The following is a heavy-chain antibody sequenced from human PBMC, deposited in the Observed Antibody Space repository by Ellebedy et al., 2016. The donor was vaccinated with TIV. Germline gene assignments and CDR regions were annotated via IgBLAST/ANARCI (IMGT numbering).Heavy chain of an antibody. CDR1: GDSVSSNSAA. J-gene: IGHJ4*02. V-gene: IGHV6-1*01. CDR2: TYYRSKWYN. CDR3: ARDPGENNWNYDY. D-gene: IGHD1-7*01. Sequence: LRLSCAISGDSVSSNSAAWNWIRQSPSRGLEWLGRTYYRSKWYNDYAVSVKSRITINPDTSKNQFSLQLNSVTPEDTAVYYCARDPGENNWNYDYWGQGTLVTVSS.